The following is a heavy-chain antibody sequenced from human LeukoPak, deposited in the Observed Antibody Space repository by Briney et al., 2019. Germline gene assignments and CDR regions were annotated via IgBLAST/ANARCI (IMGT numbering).Heavy chain of an antibody. CDR2: MNPNSGNT. Sequence: ASVKVSCKASGYTFTSYDINWVRQATGQGLEWMGWMNPNSGNTGYAQKFQGRVTMTRNTSISTAYMELSSLRSEDTAVYYCARGKKGSSWGTDYYYMDVWGKGTTVTISS. D-gene: IGHD6-13*01. CDR3: ARGKKGSSWGTDYYYMDV. V-gene: IGHV1-8*01. CDR1: GYTFTSYD. J-gene: IGHJ6*03.